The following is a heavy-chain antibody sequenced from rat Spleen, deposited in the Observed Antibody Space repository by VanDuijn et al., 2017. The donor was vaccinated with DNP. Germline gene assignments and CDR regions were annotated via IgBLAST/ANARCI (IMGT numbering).Heavy chain of an antibody. Sequence: EVQLEESGGGLVQPGRSMKLSCAASGFTFSKYDMAWVRQTPKKGLEWVATVNYDGSRTYYRHSLKGRYTISRDNAKKILYLQMDGLGSEDTAIYYCVTEGTTGSGHFDYWGQGVMVTVSS. D-gene: IGHD1-11*01. J-gene: IGHJ2*01. CDR2: VNYDGSRT. V-gene: IGHV5S10*01. CDR3: VTEGTTGSGHFDY. CDR1: GFTFSKYD.